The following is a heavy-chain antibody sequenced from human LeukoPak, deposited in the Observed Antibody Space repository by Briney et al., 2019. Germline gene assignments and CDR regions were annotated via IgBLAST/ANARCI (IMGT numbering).Heavy chain of an antibody. CDR1: RYTFTGYY. CDR3: ARDLVQRGNYYDSSGPLDY. J-gene: IGHJ4*02. Sequence: ASVKVSCKASRYTFTGYYMHWVRQAPGQGLEWMGRINPNRGGTNYAQKFQGRVTMTRDTSISTAYMELSRLRSDDTAVYYCARDLVQRGNYYDSSGPLDYWGQGTLVTVSS. D-gene: IGHD3-22*01. CDR2: INPNRGGT. V-gene: IGHV1-2*06.